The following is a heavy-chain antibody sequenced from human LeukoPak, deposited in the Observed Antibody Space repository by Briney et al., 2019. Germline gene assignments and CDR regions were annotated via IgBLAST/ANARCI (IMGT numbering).Heavy chain of an antibody. V-gene: IGHV3-11*06. CDR2: ISSSSSYT. J-gene: IGHJ4*02. D-gene: IGHD2-21*02. CDR1: GFTFSDYY. Sequence: GGSLRLSCAASGFTFSDYYMSWIRQAPGKGLEWVSYISSSSSYTNYADSVKGRFTISRDNAKNSLYLQMNSLRAEDTAVYYCARANIVVVTAIQNSCYFDYWGQGTLVTVSS. CDR3: ARANIVVVTAIQNSCYFDY.